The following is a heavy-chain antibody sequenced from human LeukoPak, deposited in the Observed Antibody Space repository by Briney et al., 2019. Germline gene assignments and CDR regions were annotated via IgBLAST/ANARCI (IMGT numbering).Heavy chain of an antibody. CDR1: GGSFSGYY. D-gene: IGHD6-19*01. CDR3: ARARGAVAAYFDY. V-gene: IGHV4-34*01. CDR2: INHSGST. J-gene: IGHJ4*02. Sequence: SETLSLTCAVYGGSFSGYYWSWLRQPPGKGLEWIGEINHSGSTNYNPSLKSRVTISVDTSKNQFSLKLSSVSAADTAVYFCARARGAVAAYFDYWGQGTLVTVSS.